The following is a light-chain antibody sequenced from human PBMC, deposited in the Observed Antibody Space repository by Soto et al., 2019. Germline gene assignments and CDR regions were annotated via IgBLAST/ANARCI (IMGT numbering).Light chain of an antibody. V-gene: IGLV2-14*01. J-gene: IGLJ2*01. CDR3: SSYTSSSTVV. CDR1: SGDVGGYNY. Sequence: QSALTQPASVSGSPGQSISISCTGTSGDVGGYNYVSWYQQHPGKAPKLMIYEVSYRPSGVSNRFSGSKSGNTASLTISGLQAEDEADYYCSSYTSSSTVVFGGGTKVTVL. CDR2: EVS.